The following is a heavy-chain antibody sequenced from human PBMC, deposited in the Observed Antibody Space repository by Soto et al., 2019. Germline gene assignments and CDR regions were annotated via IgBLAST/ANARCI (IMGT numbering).Heavy chain of an antibody. CDR2: IYYSGST. CDR1: GGSISSGDYY. CDR3: ARDGYCSGGSCYSAPVNY. D-gene: IGHD2-15*01. V-gene: IGHV4-30-4*01. J-gene: IGHJ4*02. Sequence: SETLSLTCTVSGGSISSGDYYWIWIRQPPGKGLEWIGYIYYSGSTYYNPSLKSRVTISVDTSKNQFSLKLSSVTAADTAVYYCARDGYCSGGSCYSAPVNYWGQGTLVTVS.